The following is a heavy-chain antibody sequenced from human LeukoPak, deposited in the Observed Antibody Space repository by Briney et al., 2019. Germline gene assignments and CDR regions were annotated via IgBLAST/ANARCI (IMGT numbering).Heavy chain of an antibody. J-gene: IGHJ4*02. Sequence: ASVKVSCKASGYTFSSYYIYWVRQAPGQGLEWVGGINPSGGSTTYAQKFQGRVTMTRDTSTSTVYMELSSLRSEDTAVYYYARDGARSDFDYWGQGTLVTVSS. CDR3: ARDGARSDFDY. D-gene: IGHD3-3*01. CDR1: GYTFSSYY. V-gene: IGHV1-46*01. CDR2: INPSGGST.